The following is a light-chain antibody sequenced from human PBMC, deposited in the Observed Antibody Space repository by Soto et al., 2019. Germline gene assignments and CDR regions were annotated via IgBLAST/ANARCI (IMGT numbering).Light chain of an antibody. V-gene: IGLV1-44*01. CDR2: IND. CDR1: SSNIAGNT. CDR3: AAWDDSLSGGV. Sequence: QSVLTQPPSLSGTPGQRVTISCSGSSSNIAGNTVHWYQHLPGTAPKLLIYINDQRPSGVPGRFSASTSGTSASLAISGLQSDDEADYYCAAWDDSLSGGVFGTGTKLTVL. J-gene: IGLJ1*01.